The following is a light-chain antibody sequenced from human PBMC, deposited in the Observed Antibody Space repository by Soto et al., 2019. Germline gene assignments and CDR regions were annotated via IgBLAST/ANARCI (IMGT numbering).Light chain of an antibody. CDR3: QQGNSFPLT. Sequence: DIQMTQSPSSVSASVGDRVTITCRASQDISSWLAWYQQKPGKAPNLLIYAASSLQSGVPSRFSGSGSGTAFTLTISSLQPEDFATYYCQQGNSFPLTFGGGTKVEIK. J-gene: IGKJ4*01. CDR2: AAS. V-gene: IGKV1-12*01. CDR1: QDISSW.